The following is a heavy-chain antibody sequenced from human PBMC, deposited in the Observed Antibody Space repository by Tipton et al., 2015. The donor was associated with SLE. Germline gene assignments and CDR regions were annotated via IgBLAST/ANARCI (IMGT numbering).Heavy chain of an antibody. CDR2: IYTSGST. J-gene: IGHJ3*02. CDR1: GGSINSGSYS. D-gene: IGHD6-19*01. Sequence: TLSLTCTVSGGSINSGSYSWSWIRQPAGKGLEWIGYIYTSGSTYYNPSLKSRVTISVDTSKNQFSLKLNSVTAADTAVYYCARARWYSSGSAMGDAFDIWGQGTMVTVSS. CDR3: ARARWYSSGSAMGDAFDI. V-gene: IGHV4-61*09.